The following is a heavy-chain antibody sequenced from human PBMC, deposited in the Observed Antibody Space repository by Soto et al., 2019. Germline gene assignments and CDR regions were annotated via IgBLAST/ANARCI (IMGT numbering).Heavy chain of an antibody. CDR1: GYTFTSYD. V-gene: IGHV1-18*01. CDR3: TMYDSNGYEHY. CDR2: ISDYNGNT. J-gene: IGHJ4*02. D-gene: IGHD3-22*01. Sequence: GASGKVSCEASGYTFTSYDINWVRQAPGQGLEWVGWISDYNGNTNYAQKLQGRVTMTTDTSTTTAYMELRSLRSDDTAVYYCTMYDSNGYEHYWRQGSLVTVSP.